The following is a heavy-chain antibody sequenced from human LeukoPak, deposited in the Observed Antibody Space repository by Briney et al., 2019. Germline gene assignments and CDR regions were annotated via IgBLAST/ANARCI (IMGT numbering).Heavy chain of an antibody. CDR1: GYSFTSYW. Sequence: GESLEISCKGSGYSFTSYWIGWVRQVPGKGLEWMGIIYPGDSDTRYSPSFQGQVTISADKSISTAYLQWSSLKASDTAMYYCARLATSYDSSGYYWGQGTLVTVSS. CDR3: ARLATSYDSSGYY. J-gene: IGHJ1*01. D-gene: IGHD3-22*01. CDR2: IYPGDSDT. V-gene: IGHV5-51*01.